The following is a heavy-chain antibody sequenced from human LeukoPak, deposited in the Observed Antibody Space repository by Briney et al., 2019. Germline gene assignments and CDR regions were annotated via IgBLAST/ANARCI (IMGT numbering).Heavy chain of an antibody. V-gene: IGHV1-18*01. J-gene: IGHJ5*02. CDR3: ARVTYYGSGSYYNVISPAPALDP. D-gene: IGHD3-10*01. CDR2: MSAYNGNT. Sequence: ASVKVSCKASGYTFTSYGIIWVRQAPGQGLEWMGWMSAYNGNTNYAQKLQGRVTMTTDTSTSTAYMELRSLRSDDTAVYYCARVTYYGSGSYYNVISPAPALDPWGQGTLVTVSS. CDR1: GYTFTSYG.